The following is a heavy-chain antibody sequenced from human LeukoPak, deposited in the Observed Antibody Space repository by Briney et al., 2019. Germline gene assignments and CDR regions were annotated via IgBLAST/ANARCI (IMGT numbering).Heavy chain of an antibody. Sequence: GGPLRLSCAASGFTFSSYAMSWLRQAPGKGLEGVSYISSSSYTNYADSVKDRFTISRDNAKNSLYLQMNSLRAEDTAVYYCARSMATGSSWYVAWFDPWGQGTLVTVSS. CDR3: ARSMATGSSWYVAWFDP. CDR1: GFTFSSYA. CDR2: ISSSSYT. D-gene: IGHD6-13*01. J-gene: IGHJ5*02. V-gene: IGHV3-11*06.